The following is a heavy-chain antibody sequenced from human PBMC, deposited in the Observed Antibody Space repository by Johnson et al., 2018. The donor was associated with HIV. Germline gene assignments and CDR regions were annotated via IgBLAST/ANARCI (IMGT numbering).Heavy chain of an antibody. CDR3: ARERIVVGIGGGAFDI. Sequence: VQLVESGGGLVQPGGSLRLSCAASGFTFSGSYMSWIRQAPGKGLELVSYITSGGTSVQYADSVKGRFTISRDNAKNSLYLQMNSLRAEDTAVYYCARERIVVGIGGGAFDIWGQGTMVTVSS. J-gene: IGHJ3*02. D-gene: IGHD3-22*01. CDR2: ITSGGTSV. V-gene: IGHV3-11*04. CDR1: GFTFSGSY.